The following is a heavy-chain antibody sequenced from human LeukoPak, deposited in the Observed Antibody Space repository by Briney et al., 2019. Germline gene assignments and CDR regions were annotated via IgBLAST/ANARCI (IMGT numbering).Heavy chain of an antibody. V-gene: IGHV3-21*01. D-gene: IGHD1-26*01. CDR2: ISSSSSYI. CDR1: GFTFSSYS. CDR3: AKDLVGAVDY. J-gene: IGHJ4*02. Sequence: GGSLRLSCAASGFTFSSYSMNWVRQAPGKGLEWVSSISSSSSYIYYADSVKGRFTISRDNAKNSLYLQMNSLRAEDTAVYYCAKDLVGAVDYWGQGTLVTVSS.